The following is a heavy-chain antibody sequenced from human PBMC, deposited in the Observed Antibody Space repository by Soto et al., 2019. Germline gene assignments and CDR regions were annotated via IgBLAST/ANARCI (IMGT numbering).Heavy chain of an antibody. CDR1: GYTFTGYY. J-gene: IGHJ6*02. CDR2: INPNSGGT. D-gene: IGHD6-13*01. Sequence: QVQLVQSGAEVKKPGASVKVSCKASGYTFTGYYMHWVRQAPGQGLEWMGWINPNSGGTNYAQKFQGWVTMTRDTSISTAYMELSRLRSDDTAVYYCARDGGYIAAAGTNYYYGMDVWGQGTTVTVSS. CDR3: ARDGGYIAAAGTNYYYGMDV. V-gene: IGHV1-2*04.